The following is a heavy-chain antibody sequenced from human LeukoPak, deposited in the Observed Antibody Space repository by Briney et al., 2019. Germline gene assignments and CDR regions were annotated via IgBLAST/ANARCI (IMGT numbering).Heavy chain of an antibody. CDR3: ARDRITIFGVVIISHDAFDI. D-gene: IGHD3-3*01. CDR2: INPNSGGT. Sequence: EASVKVSCKASGYTFTGYYMHWVRQAPGQGLEWMGWINPNSGGTNYAQKFQGWVTMTRDTSISTAYMELSRLRSDDTAVYYCARDRITIFGVVIISHDAFDIWGQGTMVTVSS. V-gene: IGHV1-2*04. CDR1: GYTFTGYY. J-gene: IGHJ3*02.